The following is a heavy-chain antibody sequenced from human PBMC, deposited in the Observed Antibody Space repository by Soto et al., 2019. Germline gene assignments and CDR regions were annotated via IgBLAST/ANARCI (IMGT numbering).Heavy chain of an antibody. CDR3: ARDWAEIGTGYYQLDY. D-gene: IGHD3-22*01. Sequence: GGSLRLSCAASGFTFSSYSVHWVRQAPGKGLDWVAGISYDGINRYYADSVKGRFTISRDNSGSTLYLHMNSLRTEDTAVYYCARDWAEIGTGYYQLDYWGQGTLVTVSS. J-gene: IGHJ4*02. CDR1: GFTFSSYS. V-gene: IGHV3-30-3*01. CDR2: ISYDGINR.